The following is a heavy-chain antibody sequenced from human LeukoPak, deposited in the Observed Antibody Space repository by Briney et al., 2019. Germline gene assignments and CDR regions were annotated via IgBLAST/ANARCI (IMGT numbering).Heavy chain of an antibody. Sequence: GGSLRLSCAASGLTVSSNYMSWVRQAPGKGLEWVSVIYSGGSTYYADSVKGRFTISRDNSKNTLYLQMNSLRAEDTAVYYCARGPGYPSGYLDYWGQGTLVTVSS. J-gene: IGHJ4*02. V-gene: IGHV3-53*01. CDR2: IYSGGST. CDR3: ARGPGYPSGYLDY. D-gene: IGHD3-22*01. CDR1: GLTVSSNY.